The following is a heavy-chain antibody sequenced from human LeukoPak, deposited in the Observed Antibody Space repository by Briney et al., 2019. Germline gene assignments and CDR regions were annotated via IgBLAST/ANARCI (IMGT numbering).Heavy chain of an antibody. V-gene: IGHV5-51*01. CDR3: ARHTRWSDYGAQVPSDY. J-gene: IGHJ4*02. Sequence: GESLKISFKGSGYSCTSYWIGWVRQMPGKGLEWMGIIYPCDSDTRYNPSFQGQVTISADKSIRTDYLQWSRLKASDTAMYYCARHTRWSDYGAQVPSDYWGQGTLVTVSS. CDR2: IYPCDSDT. CDR1: GYSCTSYW. D-gene: IGHD4-17*01.